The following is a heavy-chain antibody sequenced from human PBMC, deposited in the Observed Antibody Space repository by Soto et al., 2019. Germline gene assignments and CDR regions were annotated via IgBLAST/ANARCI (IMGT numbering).Heavy chain of an antibody. CDR3: ARGRIAARDPFDY. CDR2: IIPIFGTA. CDR1: GGTFSSYA. V-gene: IGHV1-69*01. D-gene: IGHD6-6*01. Sequence: QVQLVQSGAAVKKPGSSVQVSCKASGGTFSSYAISWVRQAPGQGLEWMGGIIPIFGTANYAQKFQGRVTITADESTSTAYIELSSLRSEDTAVYYCARGRIAARDPFDYWGQGTLVTVSS. J-gene: IGHJ4*02.